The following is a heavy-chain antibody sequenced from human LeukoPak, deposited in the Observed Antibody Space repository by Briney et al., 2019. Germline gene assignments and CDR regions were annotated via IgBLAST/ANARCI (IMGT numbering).Heavy chain of an antibody. V-gene: IGHV3-7*01. D-gene: IGHD3-3*01. CDR2: IKQDGSEK. J-gene: IGHJ4*02. CDR1: GFTFSGYW. CDR3: ARDGVTIFGVVTY. Sequence: GGSLRLSCAVSGFTFSGYWMSWVRQAPGKGLEWVANIKQDGSEKYYVDSVKGRFTISRDNAKNSLYLQMNSLRVEDTAVYYCARDGVTIFGVVTYWGQGTLVTVSS.